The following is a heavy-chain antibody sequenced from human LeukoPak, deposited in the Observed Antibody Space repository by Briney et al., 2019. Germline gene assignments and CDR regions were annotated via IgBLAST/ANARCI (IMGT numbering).Heavy chain of an antibody. CDR3: ARTYYYDSSGYSDAFDI. CDR1: GGSISSYY. V-gene: IGHV4-59*08. CDR2: IYYSGST. D-gene: IGHD3-22*01. Sequence: SETLSLTCTVSGGSISSYYWSWIRQPRGKGLEWIGYIYYSGSTNYNPSLKSRVTISVDTSKNQFSLKLSSVTAADTAVYYCARTYYYDSSGYSDAFDIWGQGTMVTVSS. J-gene: IGHJ3*02.